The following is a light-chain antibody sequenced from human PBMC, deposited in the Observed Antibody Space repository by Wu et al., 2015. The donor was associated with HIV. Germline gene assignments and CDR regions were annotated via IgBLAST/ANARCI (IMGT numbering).Light chain of an antibody. Sequence: EIVLTQSPATLSLSPGERATLSCRASQSVTNYLSWYQHKPGLAPRLLIYDASSRATGIPDRFSGSGSGTDFTLTISRLEPEDFAVYYCQQYGTSPYTFGQGTKLEI. CDR2: DAS. CDR1: QSVTNY. CDR3: QQYGTSPYT. V-gene: IGKV3D-20*01. J-gene: IGKJ2*01.